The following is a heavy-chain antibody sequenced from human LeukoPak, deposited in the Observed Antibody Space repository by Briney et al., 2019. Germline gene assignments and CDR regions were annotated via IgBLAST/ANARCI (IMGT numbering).Heavy chain of an antibody. D-gene: IGHD6-19*01. V-gene: IGHV4-4*07. Sequence: SETLSLTYTVTGGSISSYYWSWIRQPAGKELEWIGRIYTSGSTNYNPSLKSRVTMSVDTSKNQFSLKLSSVTAADTAVYYCARVGIAVAGTRTEYFQHWGQGTLVTVSS. J-gene: IGHJ1*01. CDR3: ARVGIAVAGTRTEYFQH. CDR1: GGSISSYY. CDR2: IYTSGST.